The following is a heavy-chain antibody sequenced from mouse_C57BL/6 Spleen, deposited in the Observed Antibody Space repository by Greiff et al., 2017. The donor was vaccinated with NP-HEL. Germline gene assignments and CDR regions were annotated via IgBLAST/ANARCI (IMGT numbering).Heavy chain of an antibody. D-gene: IGHD2-5*01. J-gene: IGHJ2*01. CDR2: IDPSDSYT. V-gene: IGHV1-69*01. CDR1: GYTFTSYW. CDR3: ARLGYSNYVFDY. Sequence: QVQLQQSGAELVMPGASVKLSCKASGYTFTSYWMHWVKQRPGQGLEWIGEIDPSDSYTNYNQKFKGKSTLTVDKSSSTAYMQLSSLTSEDSAVYYCARLGYSNYVFDYWGQGTTLTVSS.